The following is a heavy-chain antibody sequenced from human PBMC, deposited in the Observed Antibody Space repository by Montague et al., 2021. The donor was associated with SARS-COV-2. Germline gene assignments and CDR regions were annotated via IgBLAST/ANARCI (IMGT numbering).Heavy chain of an antibody. D-gene: IGHD3-22*01. V-gene: IGHV3-30-3*01. CDR2: ISYDGSNK. CDR3: ARDNYDSSGYSLYGMDV. CDR1: GFTFSSYA. J-gene: IGHJ6*02. Sequence: SLRLSCAASGFTFSSYAMHWVRQAPGKGLEWVAVISYDGSNKYYADSXXGRFTISRDNSKNTLYLQMNSLRAEDTAVYYCARDNYDSSGYSLYGMDVWGQGTTVTVSS.